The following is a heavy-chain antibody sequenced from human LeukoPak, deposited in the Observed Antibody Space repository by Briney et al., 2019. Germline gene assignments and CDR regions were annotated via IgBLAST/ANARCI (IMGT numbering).Heavy chain of an antibody. CDR3: ARRAYYHDSSGYKGVPRIAFDI. V-gene: IGHV4-59*08. CDR1: GGSISSYY. D-gene: IGHD3-22*01. J-gene: IGHJ3*02. Sequence: PSETLSLTCTVTGGSISSYYWSWIRQPPGKGLEWIGYIYYSGSTNYNPSLKSRVTISVDTSKDQFSLKLSSVTAADTAVYYCARRAYYHDSSGYKGVPRIAFDIWGQGTMVTVSS. CDR2: IYYSGST.